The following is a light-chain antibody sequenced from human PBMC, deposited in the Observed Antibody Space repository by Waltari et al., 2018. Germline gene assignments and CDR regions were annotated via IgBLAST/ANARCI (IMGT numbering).Light chain of an antibody. J-gene: IGKJ4*01. Sequence: EIVLTQSPATLSLSPGERATLSCMASQSVSNNLAWYQQKPGQAPRLLIYDVSSRATGIPAKISARGAGTDFTLTICSLEPEDSAVYYCQQRTSWPPGLSFGGGTNVEIK. CDR1: QSVSNN. CDR2: DVS. V-gene: IGKV3-11*01. CDR3: QQRTSWPPGLS.